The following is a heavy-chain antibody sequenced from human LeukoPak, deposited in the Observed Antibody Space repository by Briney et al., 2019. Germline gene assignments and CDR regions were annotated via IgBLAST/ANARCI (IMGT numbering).Heavy chain of an antibody. CDR2: SSRSGGST. CDR3: AKLSSSWSGLFRDY. V-gene: IGHV3-23*01. Sequence: GGSLRLSCAASGFTFITYAMSWVRQAPGKGLEWVSTSSRSGGSTYYADSVKGRFTISRDDSKNTLSLQMNSLRADDTAVYYCAKLSSSWSGLFRDYWDQGTLVTVSS. CDR1: GFTFITYA. J-gene: IGHJ4*02. D-gene: IGHD6-13*01.